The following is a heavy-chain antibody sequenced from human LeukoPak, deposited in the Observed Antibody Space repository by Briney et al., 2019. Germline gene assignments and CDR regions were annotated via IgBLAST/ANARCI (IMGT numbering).Heavy chain of an antibody. V-gene: IGHV3-7*03. CDR1: GFTFSSYW. J-gene: IGHJ3*02. CDR2: IKEDGSEK. CDR3: AAISYLALDI. D-gene: IGHD2/OR15-2a*01. Sequence: GGSLRLSCAASGFTFSSYWMSWVRQAPGKGLEWVANIKEDGSEKDYVDSVKGRFTISRDNAKNSLYLQMNSLRAEDTAVYYCAAISYLALDIWGQGTVVTVSS.